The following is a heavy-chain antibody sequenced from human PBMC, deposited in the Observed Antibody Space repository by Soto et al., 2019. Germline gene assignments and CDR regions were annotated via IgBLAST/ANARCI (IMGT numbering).Heavy chain of an antibody. V-gene: IGHV4-30-2*01. Sequence: PSETLSLTCAVSGGSISSGGYSWSWIRQPPGKGLEWIGCVYHSGSTYSNPSLKSRVTTSVDRSKNQFSLNLSSVTAADTAVYYCARGSGSYYYYGMDVWGQGTTVTVSS. CDR1: GGSISSGGYS. J-gene: IGHJ6*02. CDR3: ARGSGSYYYYGMDV. CDR2: VYHSGST. D-gene: IGHD3-10*01.